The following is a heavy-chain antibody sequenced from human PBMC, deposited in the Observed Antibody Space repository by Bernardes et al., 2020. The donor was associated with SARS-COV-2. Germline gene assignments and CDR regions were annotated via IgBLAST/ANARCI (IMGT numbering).Heavy chain of an antibody. V-gene: IGHV3-21*06. CDR1: GFTFSDYN. CDR2: ISSISHYI. J-gene: IGHJ4*02. Sequence: GGSLRLSCAASGFTFSDYNMDWVRQAPGKGLEWLSSISSISHYIYYADSVKGRFTISRDNAKNSLFLHMNSLRAEDTAVYYCARDQSVAAREFDFWGQGTLVTVSS. CDR3: ARDQSVAAREFDF. D-gene: IGHD1-26*01.